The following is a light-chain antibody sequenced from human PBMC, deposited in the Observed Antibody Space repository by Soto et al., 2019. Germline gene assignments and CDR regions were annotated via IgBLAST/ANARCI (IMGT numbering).Light chain of an antibody. V-gene: IGKV3-20*01. CDR1: QSVSNNY. CDR2: GAS. CDR3: QQYGSSGT. Sequence: DIVLTQSPGTLSLSPGERATLSCRASQSVSNNYLAWYQQTPGQAPRLRIYGASNRATGIPDRFSGSGSGTDFTLTISRLEPEDFAVYYCQQYGSSGTFGQGTKVDIK. J-gene: IGKJ1*01.